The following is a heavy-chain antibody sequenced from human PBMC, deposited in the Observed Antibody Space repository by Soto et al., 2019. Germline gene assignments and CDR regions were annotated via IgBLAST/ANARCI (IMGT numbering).Heavy chain of an antibody. Sequence: GESLKISCEGLGDSFSSYWIGWVRQMPGKGLEWMGIIYPGDSDTRYSPSFQGQVTISADKSSGTAYLQWSSLKASDTAMYYCARPSSGYCSSTNCHSLFFDYWGQGALVTVSS. CDR1: GDSFSSYW. J-gene: IGHJ4*02. D-gene: IGHD2-2*03. CDR3: ARPSSGYCSSTNCHSLFFDY. V-gene: IGHV5-51*01. CDR2: IYPGDSDT.